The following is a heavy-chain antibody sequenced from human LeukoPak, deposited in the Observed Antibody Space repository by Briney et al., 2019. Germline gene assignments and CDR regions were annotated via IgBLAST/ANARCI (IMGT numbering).Heavy chain of an antibody. CDR1: GFSFTDNP. J-gene: IGHJ4*02. CDR2: IRTTAEGAKYA. CDR3: AADKRYAFDY. V-gene: IGHV3-48*02. D-gene: IGHD3-9*01. Sequence: GGSLRLSCATSGFSFTDNPMNWVRQAPGKGLEWISSIRTTAEGAKYAYYADSVKGRVTISRDDGKNTLYLHMNSLRDDDTAVYYCAADKRYAFDYWGQGILVTVSS.